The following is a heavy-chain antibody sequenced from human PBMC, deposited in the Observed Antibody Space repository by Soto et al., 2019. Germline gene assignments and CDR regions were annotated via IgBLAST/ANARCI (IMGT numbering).Heavy chain of an antibody. D-gene: IGHD2-15*01. CDR1: GFALSTYA. V-gene: IGHV3-23*01. CDR2: ISGSGGST. CDR3: AKDKVDGSSHFDY. Sequence: EMQLLESGGGLVQPGGSLRLSCAASGFALSTYAMNWVRQAPGKGLEWVSAISGSGGSTYYADSVKGRFTISRDIPKNTLYLQMNSLRAEDTAVYYCAKDKVDGSSHFDYWGQGALVAVSS. J-gene: IGHJ4*02.